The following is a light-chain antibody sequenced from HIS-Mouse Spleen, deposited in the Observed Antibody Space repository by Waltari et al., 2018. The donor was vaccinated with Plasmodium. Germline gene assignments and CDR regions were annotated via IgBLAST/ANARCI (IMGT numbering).Light chain of an antibody. CDR2: EDS. J-gene: IGLJ3*02. CDR3: YSTDSSGNHRV. CDR1: ALPKKY. V-gene: IGLV3-10*01. Sequence: SYELTQPPSVSVSPGQTARITCTGAALPKKYAYWYQQKSGQDPVLVIYEDSKRPPGIPERFSGSSSGTMATLTISGAQVEDEADYYCYSTDSSGNHRVFGGGTKLTVL.